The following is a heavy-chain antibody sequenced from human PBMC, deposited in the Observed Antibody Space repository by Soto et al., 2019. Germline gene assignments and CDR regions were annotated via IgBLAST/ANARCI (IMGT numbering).Heavy chain of an antibody. V-gene: IGHV4-34*01. CDR1: GGSFSGNY. Sequence: QVQLQQWGAGLLKPSETLSLTCDVYGGSFSGNYWSWIRQPPGKGLEWIGEINHSGSTNYNPSLKSRXXIXVXXSKSQFSLELSSVTAADTAVYYCARVVGAIGYFDYWGQGTLVTVSS. D-gene: IGHD1-26*01. CDR2: INHSGST. CDR3: ARVVGAIGYFDY. J-gene: IGHJ4*02.